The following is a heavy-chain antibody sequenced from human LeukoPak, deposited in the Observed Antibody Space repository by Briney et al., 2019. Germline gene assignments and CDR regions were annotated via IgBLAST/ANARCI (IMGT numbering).Heavy chain of an antibody. Sequence: ASVKVSCKASGYTFTSYYMHWVRQAPGQGLEWMGLTTPNGGSTSYAQKFQGRLTMTRDTSTSTVYMELSSLRSEDTAVYYCARGGSNSFDYWGQGTLLTVSP. CDR3: ARGGSNSFDY. J-gene: IGHJ4*02. CDR1: GYTFTSYY. V-gene: IGHV1-46*01. D-gene: IGHD3-16*01. CDR2: TTPNGGST.